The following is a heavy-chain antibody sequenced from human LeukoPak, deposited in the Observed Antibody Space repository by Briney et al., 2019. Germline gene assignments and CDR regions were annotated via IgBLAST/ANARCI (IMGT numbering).Heavy chain of an antibody. CDR3: ARTRFIGPRPHFDY. CDR1: GFTFSSYW. Sequence: PGGSLRLSCAASGFTFSSYWMSWVRQVPGKGLEWVANIKQDGSEKYYVDSVKGRFTISRDNAKSSLYLQMNSLRAEDTAVYYCARTRFIGPRPHFDYWGQGTLVTVSS. V-gene: IGHV3-7*05. J-gene: IGHJ4*02. D-gene: IGHD6-6*01. CDR2: IKQDGSEK.